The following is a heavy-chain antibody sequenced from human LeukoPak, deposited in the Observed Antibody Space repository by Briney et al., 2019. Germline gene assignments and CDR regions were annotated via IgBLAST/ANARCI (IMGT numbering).Heavy chain of an antibody. V-gene: IGHV4-34*01. Sequence: PSETLSLTCAVYGGSFSGYYWSWIRQPPGKGLEWIGEINHSGSTNYNPSLKSRVTIPVDKSKNQFSLKLRSVTAADTAVYYCARGFYYERRLAYWGQGTLVTVSS. CDR2: INHSGST. CDR1: GGSFSGYY. D-gene: IGHD3-22*01. J-gene: IGHJ4*02. CDR3: ARGFYYERRLAY.